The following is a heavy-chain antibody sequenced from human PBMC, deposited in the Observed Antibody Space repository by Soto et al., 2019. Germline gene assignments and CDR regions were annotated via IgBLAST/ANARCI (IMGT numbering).Heavy chain of an antibody. CDR1: GYTFSSIG. J-gene: IGHJ4*02. D-gene: IGHD3-10*01. CDR3: ARDLDGSGSYYTNY. CDR2: ISPHKGDT. V-gene: IGHV1-18*01. Sequence: ASVKVSCKTSGYTFSSIGISWVRQAPGQGLEWMGWISPHKGDTYYAQRLQGRVTMTTDTSTSTAYMELRSLRSDDTAVYFCARDLDGSGSYYTNYWDQGTLVTVSS.